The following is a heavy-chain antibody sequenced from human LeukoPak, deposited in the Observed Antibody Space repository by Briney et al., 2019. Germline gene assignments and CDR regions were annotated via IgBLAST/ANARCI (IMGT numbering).Heavy chain of an antibody. J-gene: IGHJ4*02. V-gene: IGHV1-8*01. D-gene: IGHD2-15*01. CDR2: MNPNSGNT. CDR1: GYTFTSYD. CDR3: ATGYCSGGSCHGGFDY. Sequence: ASVKVSCKASGYTFTSYDINWVRQATGQGLEWMGWMNPNSGNTGYAQKFQGRVTMTRNTSISTAYMELSSLRSEDTAVYYCATGYCSGGSCHGGFDYWGQGTLVTVSS.